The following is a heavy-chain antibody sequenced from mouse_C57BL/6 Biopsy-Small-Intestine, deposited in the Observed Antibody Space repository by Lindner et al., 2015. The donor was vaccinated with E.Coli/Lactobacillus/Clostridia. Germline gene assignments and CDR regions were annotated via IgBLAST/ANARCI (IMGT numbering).Heavy chain of an antibody. CDR2: FNPGTGST. D-gene: IGHD1-1*01. V-gene: IGHV1S81*02. J-gene: IGHJ4*01. CDR3: ARGQSIYYDFWRGYSPLDS. Sequence: SVKVSCKASGYTVTSNFMHWVRQAPGQGLEWMGIFNPGTGSTSYAQKFQGRLTMTRDTSTSTAYMELSSLRSEDTAVYYCARGQSIYYDFWRGYSPLDSWGQGTLVTVSS. CDR1: GYTVTSNF.